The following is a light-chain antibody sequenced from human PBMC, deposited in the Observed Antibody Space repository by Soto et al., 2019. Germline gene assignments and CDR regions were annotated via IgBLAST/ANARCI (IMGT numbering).Light chain of an antibody. V-gene: IGKV1-27*01. CDR2: AAS. CDR1: QTISGY. J-gene: IGKJ2*01. CDR3: QKYNSAPHT. Sequence: DIQMTQSPSSLSASVGDRVTITCRASQTISGYLNWYQQKPGKVPKLLIYAASTLQSGVPSRFSGSGSGTDFTLTISSLQPEDVATYYCQKYNSAPHTFGQGTKLEIK.